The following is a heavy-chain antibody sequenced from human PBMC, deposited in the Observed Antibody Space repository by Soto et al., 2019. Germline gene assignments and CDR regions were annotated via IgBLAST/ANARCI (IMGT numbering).Heavy chain of an antibody. CDR2: FIPLLGRA. J-gene: IGHJ5*02. D-gene: IGHD3-10*01. Sequence: QVQLVQSGAEVKEPGSSVKVSCKASGGIFTTYTINWVRQAPGQGLEWMGRFIPLLGRAIYAQNFQGRVTFTADRSTSTGYMEVTSLGSEDTAVYYCATGSPGERFDPWGQGTLVTVSS. CDR1: GGIFTTYT. CDR3: ATGSPGERFDP. V-gene: IGHV1-69*08.